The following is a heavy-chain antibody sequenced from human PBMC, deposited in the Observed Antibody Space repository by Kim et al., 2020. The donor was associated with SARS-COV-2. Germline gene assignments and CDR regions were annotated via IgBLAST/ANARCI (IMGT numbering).Heavy chain of an antibody. Sequence: DHGDSVRGRFTISRDNAKNSLYLQMNGLSAEDTAVYYCARPYYDFLTGYLYWGQGTLVTVSS. CDR3: ARPYYDFLTGYLY. V-gene: IGHV3-7*04. D-gene: IGHD3-9*01. J-gene: IGHJ4*02.